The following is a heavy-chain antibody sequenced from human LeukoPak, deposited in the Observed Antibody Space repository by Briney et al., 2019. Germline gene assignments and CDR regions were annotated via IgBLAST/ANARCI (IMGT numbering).Heavy chain of an antibody. CDR1: GFIFDDYA. V-gene: IGHV3-9*01. Sequence: GRSLRLSCAASGFIFDDYAMHWVRQAPGKGLEWVSGISWNSGSIGYADSVRGRFTISRDNSKNSLYLQMNSLRAEDTAVYYCARDRPAVAGKRIDYWGQGTLVTVSS. CDR3: ARDRPAVAGKRIDY. D-gene: IGHD6-19*01. CDR2: ISWNSGSI. J-gene: IGHJ4*02.